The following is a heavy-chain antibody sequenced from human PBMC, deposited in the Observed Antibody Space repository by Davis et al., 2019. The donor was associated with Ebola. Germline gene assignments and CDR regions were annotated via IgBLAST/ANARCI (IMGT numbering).Heavy chain of an antibody. Sequence: GESLKISCAASGFTFSSYSMNWVRQAPGKGLEWVSSISSSSSYIYYADSVKGRFTISRDNAKNSLYLQMNSLRAEDTAVYYCARDEESSSLWYYYGMDVWGQGTTVTVSS. CDR2: ISSSSSYI. CDR1: GFTFSSYS. CDR3: ARDEESSSLWYYYGMDV. D-gene: IGHD6-6*01. J-gene: IGHJ6*02. V-gene: IGHV3-21*01.